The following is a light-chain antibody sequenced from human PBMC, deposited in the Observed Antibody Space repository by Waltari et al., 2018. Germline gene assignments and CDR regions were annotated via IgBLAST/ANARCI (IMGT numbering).Light chain of an antibody. Sequence: EIVLTQSPATLSLSPGERATLSCRAIQSVSNSLAWYQQKPGQAPRLLIYDASNRATGIPARFSGGGSGTDFTLTISSLEPEDFAVYYCQQRSNWPLMYTFGQGTKLEIK. CDR2: DAS. V-gene: IGKV3-11*01. J-gene: IGKJ2*01. CDR3: QQRSNWPLMYT. CDR1: QSVSNS.